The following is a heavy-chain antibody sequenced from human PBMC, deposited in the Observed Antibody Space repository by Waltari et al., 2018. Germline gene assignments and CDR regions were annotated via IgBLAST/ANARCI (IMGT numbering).Heavy chain of an antibody. D-gene: IGHD6-6*01. V-gene: IGHV1-69-2*01. CDR2: VDPEDGET. Sequence: EVQLVQSGAEVKKPGATVKISCKASGYTFTDYYMHWLQQAPGKGLEWLGRVDPEDGETIYAEKFQGRVTITADTSTDTAYMELSSLRSEDTAVYYCATVSSSRFWYFDLWGRGTLVTVSS. CDR1: GYTFTDYY. J-gene: IGHJ2*01. CDR3: ATVSSSRFWYFDL.